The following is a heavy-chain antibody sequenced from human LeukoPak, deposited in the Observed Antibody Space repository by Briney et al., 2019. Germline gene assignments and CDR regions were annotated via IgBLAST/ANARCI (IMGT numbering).Heavy chain of an antibody. CDR3: ARSSGSYYDWFDP. D-gene: IGHD1-26*01. V-gene: IGHV4-39*07. Sequence: PSETLSLTCTVSGDPITSSNYFWGWIRQPPGKGLEWIGNIYYRGSTYSNPSLKSRVTISLDTSKNQFSLKLSSVTAADTAVYYCARSSGSYYDWFDPWGQGTLVTVSS. J-gene: IGHJ5*02. CDR2: IYYRGST. CDR1: GDPITSSNYF.